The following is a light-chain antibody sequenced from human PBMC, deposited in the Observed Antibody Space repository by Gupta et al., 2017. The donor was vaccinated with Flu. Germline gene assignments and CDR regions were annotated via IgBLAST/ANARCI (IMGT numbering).Light chain of an antibody. V-gene: IGLV6-57*03. J-gene: IGLJ3*02. CDR3: QCYDGRNRWV. CDR2: EDD. CDR1: SVSMARQY. Sequence: NFMLIQPHSVSESPGKTVTISCTRSSVSMARQYVQWHRQRPGSAPTPVIFEDDPRPSGVPDRFSGSIDSSSNSAYLTISGLKTDDEADYYCQCYDGRNRWVFGGGTTVTVL.